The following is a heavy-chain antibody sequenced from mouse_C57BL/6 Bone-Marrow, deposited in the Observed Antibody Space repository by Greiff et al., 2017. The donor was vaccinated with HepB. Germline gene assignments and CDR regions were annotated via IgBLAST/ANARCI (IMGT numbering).Heavy chain of an antibody. J-gene: IGHJ4*01. V-gene: IGHV1-82*01. CDR3: ARRGVGYGEGDY. CDR1: GYAFSSSW. Sequence: VQLQESGPELVKPGASVKISCKASGYAFSSSWMNWVKQRPGKGLEWIGRIYPGDGDTNYNGKFKGKATLTADKSSSTAYMQLSGLTSADSAVYFCARRGVGYGEGDYWGQGTSVTVSS. D-gene: IGHD1-2*01. CDR2: IYPGDGDT.